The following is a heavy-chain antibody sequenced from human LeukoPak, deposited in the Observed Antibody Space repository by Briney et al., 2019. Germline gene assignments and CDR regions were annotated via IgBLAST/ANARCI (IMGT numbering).Heavy chain of an antibody. J-gene: IGHJ6*03. V-gene: IGHV1-46*01. D-gene: IGHD5-24*01. CDR1: GYTFTSYY. CDR2: INPSGAST. Sequence: GASVKVSCKASGYTFTSYYMHWVRQAPGQGLEWMGIINPSGASTSYAQKFQGRVTMTRDMSTSTVYMELSSLRSEDTAVYYCARDHKAAGREGSSYYYYYMDVWGKGTTVTVSS. CDR3: ARDHKAAGREGSSYYYYYMDV.